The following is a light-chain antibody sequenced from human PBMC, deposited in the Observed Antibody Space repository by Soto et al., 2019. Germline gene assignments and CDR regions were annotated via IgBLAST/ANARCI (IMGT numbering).Light chain of an antibody. J-gene: IGLJ3*02. CDR3: AVWEDSLRSGV. V-gene: IGLV1-47*01. CDR1: SLNIGSYY. Sequence: QSVLTQPPSASGTPGQRVTLSCSGSSLNIGSYYVYWYQQLPGTAPKLLIYRDNQRPSGVPDRFSGSKSGTSASLAISGRRSEDEAEYYCAVWEDSLRSGVCGGGTKVTVL. CDR2: RDN.